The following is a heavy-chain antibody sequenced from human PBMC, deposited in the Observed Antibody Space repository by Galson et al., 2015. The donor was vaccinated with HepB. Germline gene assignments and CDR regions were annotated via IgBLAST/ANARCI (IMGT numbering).Heavy chain of an antibody. Sequence: SETLSLTCTVSGGSISTTISYWGWIRQPPGKGVEWIGSIYYTGNTYYNPSLKSRVTISVDTSKNQFSLKLSSVTAVDTAVYYCARGDTAELGYGMDVWGQGTTVTVSS. CDR3: ARGDTAELGYGMDV. CDR2: IYYTGNT. D-gene: IGHD5-18*01. V-gene: IGHV4-39*07. CDR1: GGSISTTISY. J-gene: IGHJ6*02.